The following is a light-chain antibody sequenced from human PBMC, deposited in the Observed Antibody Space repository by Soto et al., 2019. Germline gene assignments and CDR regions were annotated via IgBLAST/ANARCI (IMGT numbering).Light chain of an antibody. J-gene: IGLJ2*01. V-gene: IGLV2-14*01. CDR2: DVR. CDR3: STRTSSSTLA. Sequence: QSALTQPASVSGSPGQSITISCTASSSDVGGYNYVSWYQQHPGKSPKLIIYDVRNRPSGASNRFSGSRSGNTASLIISGLQAEDEADYYCSTRTSSSTLAFGGGTKLTVL. CDR1: SSDVGGYNY.